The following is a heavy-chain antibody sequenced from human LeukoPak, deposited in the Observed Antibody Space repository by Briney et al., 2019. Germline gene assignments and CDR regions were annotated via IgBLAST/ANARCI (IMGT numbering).Heavy chain of an antibody. CDR1: GFTFSYYY. J-gene: IGHJ3*01. CDR2: ISGSGSPI. Sequence: PGGSLRLSCAASGFTFSYYYMNWIRQAPGKGLEWVSYISGSGSPIYYADSVKGRFTISRDNAKNSLYLQMNSLRAEDTAVYYCARIRSEAFDLWGQGTMVTVSS. V-gene: IGHV3-11*04. CDR3: ARIRSEAFDL.